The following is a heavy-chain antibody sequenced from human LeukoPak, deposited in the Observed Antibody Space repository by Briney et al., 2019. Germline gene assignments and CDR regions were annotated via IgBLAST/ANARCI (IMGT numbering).Heavy chain of an antibody. J-gene: IGHJ4*02. Sequence: ASVKVSCRASGYTFTGYYMHWMRQAPGQGLEWMGWINPNRGGTNYAQKFQGRVTMTRDTSISTAYMELSRLRSDDTAVYYCARDPGGWYPDYWGQGTLVTVSS. CDR1: GYTFTGYY. D-gene: IGHD6-19*01. CDR3: ARDPGGWYPDY. V-gene: IGHV1-2*02. CDR2: INPNRGGT.